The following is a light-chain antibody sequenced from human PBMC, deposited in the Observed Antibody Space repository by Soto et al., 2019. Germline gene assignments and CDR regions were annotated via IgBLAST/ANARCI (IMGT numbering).Light chain of an antibody. CDR2: GAS. CDR3: HHYDRSPIFT. Sequence: VVLTQSPDSLSVSPGERVTLSCRASKSVGISSLTWYQHRPGQTPRVLIYGASYRAAGVPDRFSGRGSGTDFTLTISRLEPEDFATYYCHHYDRSPIFTFGPGTKVDI. V-gene: IGKV3-20*01. J-gene: IGKJ3*01. CDR1: KSVGISS.